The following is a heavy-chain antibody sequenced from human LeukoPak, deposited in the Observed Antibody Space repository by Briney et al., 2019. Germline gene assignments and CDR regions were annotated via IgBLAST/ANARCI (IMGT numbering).Heavy chain of an antibody. CDR2: IYHSGST. CDR3: ARVHLEAAPDRYASHYYYYMDV. V-gene: IGHV4-4*02. Sequence: SETLSLTCAVSGGSISSSNWWSWVRQPPGKGLEWIGEIYHSGSTYYNPSLKSRVTISVDTSKNQFSLKLSSVTAADTAVYYCARVHLEAAPDRYASHYYYYMDVWGKGTTVTVSS. J-gene: IGHJ6*03. CDR1: GGSISSSNW. D-gene: IGHD2-2*01.